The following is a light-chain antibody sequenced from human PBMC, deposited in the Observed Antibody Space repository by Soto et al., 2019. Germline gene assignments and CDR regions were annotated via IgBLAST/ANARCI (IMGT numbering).Light chain of an antibody. V-gene: IGKV3D-20*02. CDR2: GAS. CDR3: QQRSDWFT. J-gene: IGKJ5*01. Sequence: EIVLTQSPGTLFLSPGARATLSCRASQSVSSSYLAWYQQKPGQAPRLLIYGASSRATGIPVRFSGSGSGTDFTLTISSIEPEEFALDDCQQRSDWFTFVQGTRLEI. CDR1: QSVSSSY.